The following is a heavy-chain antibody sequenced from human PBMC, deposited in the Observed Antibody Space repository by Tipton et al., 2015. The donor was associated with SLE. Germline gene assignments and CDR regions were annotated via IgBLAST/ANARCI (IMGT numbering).Heavy chain of an antibody. CDR3: ARVPGYSNPGMDGMDV. J-gene: IGHJ6*02. CDR2: ISSSSSYI. D-gene: IGHD6-13*01. V-gene: IGHV3-21*01. CDR1: GFTFSSYA. Sequence: GSLRLSCAASGFTFSSYAMSWVRQAPGKGLEWVSSISSSSSYIYYADSVKGRFTISRGNAKNSLYLQMNSLRAEDTAVYYCARVPGYSNPGMDGMDVWGQGTTVTVSS.